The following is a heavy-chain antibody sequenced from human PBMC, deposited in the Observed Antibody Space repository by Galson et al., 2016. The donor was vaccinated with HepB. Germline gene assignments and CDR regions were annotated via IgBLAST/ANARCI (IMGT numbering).Heavy chain of an antibody. D-gene: IGHD2-2*01. J-gene: IGHJ6*02. CDR2: ISYDGSNK. CDR1: GFTFSNYA. CDR3: ARHYCSSTSCHYYDGLDV. V-gene: IGHV3-30*04. Sequence: SLRLSCAASGFTFSNYAMHWVRQAPGKGLEWVAVISYDGSNKYYADSVKGRFTISRDNSKNTLYLQMNSLRAEDTAVYYCARHYCSSTSCHYYDGLDVWGQGTTFTVSS.